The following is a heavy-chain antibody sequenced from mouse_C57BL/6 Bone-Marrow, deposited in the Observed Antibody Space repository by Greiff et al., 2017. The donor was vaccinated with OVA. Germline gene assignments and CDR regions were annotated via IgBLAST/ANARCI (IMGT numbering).Heavy chain of an antibody. V-gene: IGHV1-15*01. CDR1: GYTFTDYA. Sequence: VQLQQSGAELVRPGASVTLSCTASGYTFTDYAMPWVKQTPVHGLEWIGAISPETGGTAYNQKVKGKATLTADKSSSTAYLELRRLTSEDAAVYYCTRGYSNYCAMDYWGQGTSVTVSS. CDR2: ISPETGGT. D-gene: IGHD2-5*01. CDR3: TRGYSNYCAMDY. J-gene: IGHJ4*01.